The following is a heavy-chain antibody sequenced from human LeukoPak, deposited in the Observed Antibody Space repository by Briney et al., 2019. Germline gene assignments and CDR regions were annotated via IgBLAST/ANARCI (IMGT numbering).Heavy chain of an antibody. CDR1: GFTFSDYY. V-gene: IGHV3-11*04. Sequence: GGSLRLSCAASGFTFSDYYMSWIRQAPGKGLEWVSYITSSGGTIYYADSVKGRFTISRDNAKNSLYLQMNSLRAEDTAVYYCARGYGSGSYYADAFDIWGQGTMVTVSS. CDR2: ITSSGGTI. J-gene: IGHJ3*02. CDR3: ARGYGSGSYYADAFDI. D-gene: IGHD3-10*01.